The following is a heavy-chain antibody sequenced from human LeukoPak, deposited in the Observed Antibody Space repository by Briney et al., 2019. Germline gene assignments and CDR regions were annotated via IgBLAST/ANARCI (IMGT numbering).Heavy chain of an antibody. Sequence: GGSLRLSCAASGFTVSSNYMSWVRQAPGKGLEWVSVIYSGGTTYYADSVKGRFTISRDNSKNTLYVQMNSLRAEGTAVYYCARATAYSSGFDYWGQGTLVTVSS. CDR2: IYSGGTT. CDR3: ARATAYSSGFDY. J-gene: IGHJ4*02. V-gene: IGHV3-53*01. CDR1: GFTVSSNY. D-gene: IGHD3-22*01.